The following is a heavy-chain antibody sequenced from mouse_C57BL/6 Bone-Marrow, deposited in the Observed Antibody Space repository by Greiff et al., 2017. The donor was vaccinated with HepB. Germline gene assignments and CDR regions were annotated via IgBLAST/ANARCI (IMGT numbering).Heavy chain of an antibody. Sequence: QVQLQQSGPELVKPGASVKISCKASGYTFTDYYINWVKQRPGQGLEWIGWIFPGSGSTYYNEKFKGKATLTVDKSSSTAYMLLSSLTSEDSAVYFCARDRCTSYFPYYAMDYWGQGTSVTVSS. CDR1: GYTFTDYY. CDR3: ARDRCTSYFPYYAMDY. CDR2: IFPGSGST. D-gene: IGHD1-1*01. V-gene: IGHV1-75*01. J-gene: IGHJ4*01.